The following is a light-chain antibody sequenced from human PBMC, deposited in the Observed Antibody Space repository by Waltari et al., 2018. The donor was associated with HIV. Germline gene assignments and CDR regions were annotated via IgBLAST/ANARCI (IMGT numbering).Light chain of an antibody. CDR1: TSNIGRNT. CDR3: ASWDDSLNGPV. J-gene: IGLJ2*01. Sequence: QSVLTQPPSASGTPEQRVTISCSGSTSNIGRNTVTWFQQFPGTAPKVLIFGKNSRPSGVPARFSCSKSGTSASLAISGLQSEDEADYYCASWDDSLNGPVFGGGTKLTVV. V-gene: IGLV1-44*01. CDR2: GKN.